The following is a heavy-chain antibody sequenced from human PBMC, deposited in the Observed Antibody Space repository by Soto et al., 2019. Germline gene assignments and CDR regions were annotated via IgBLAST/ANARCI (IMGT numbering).Heavy chain of an antibody. V-gene: IGHV1-8*01. D-gene: IGHD3-3*01. CDR1: GYTFPRYD. Sequence: ASVKVSCQASGYTFPRYDIYWVRQATGQGLEGMGWMNPNTGNSGYAQKFQGRVTVTSDTSINTVHMELSSLSSEDTAVYYCARRAESNGENGFGADKYYFDFWGQGTLVTVSS. CDR2: MNPNTGNS. CDR3: ARRAESNGENGFGADKYYFDF. J-gene: IGHJ4*02.